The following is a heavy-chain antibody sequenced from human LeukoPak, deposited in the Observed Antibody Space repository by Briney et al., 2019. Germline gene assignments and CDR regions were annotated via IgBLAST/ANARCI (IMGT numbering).Heavy chain of an antibody. CDR3: ARSGYSSGWYWSKVKINFDY. V-gene: IGHV3-48*01. CDR2: ISSSSTI. J-gene: IGHJ4*02. CDR1: GFTFSSYS. D-gene: IGHD6-19*01. Sequence: GGSLRLSCAASGFTFSSYSMNWVRQAPGKGLEWVSYISSSSTIYYADSVKGRFTISRDNAKNSLYLQMNSLRAEDTAVYYCARSGYSSGWYWSKVKINFDYWGQGTLVTVSS.